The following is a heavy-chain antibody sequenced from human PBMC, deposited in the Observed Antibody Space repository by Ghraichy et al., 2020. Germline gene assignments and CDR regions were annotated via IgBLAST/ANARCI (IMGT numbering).Heavy chain of an antibody. J-gene: IGHJ5*02. CDR3: ARDRMVRGVHISDWFDP. CDR2: IYTSGST. CDR1: GGSISSYY. V-gene: IGHV4-4*07. Sequence: SQTLSLTCTVSGGSISSYYWSWTRQPAGKGLEWIGRIYTSGSTNYNPSLKSRVTMSVDTSKNQFSLKLSSVTAADTAVYYCARDRMVRGVHISDWFDPWGQGTLVTVSS. D-gene: IGHD3-10*01.